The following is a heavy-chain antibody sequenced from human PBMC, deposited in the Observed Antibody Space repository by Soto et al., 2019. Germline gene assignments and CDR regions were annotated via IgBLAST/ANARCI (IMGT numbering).Heavy chain of an antibody. CDR1: GFTFSSYG. Sequence: GGSLRLSCAASGFTFSSYGMHWVRQAPGKGLEWVAVIWYDGSNKYYADSVKGRFTIPRDNSKNTLYLQMNSLRAEDTAVYYCARAGERYCSGGSCFSSNWFDPWGQGTLVTVSS. V-gene: IGHV3-33*01. D-gene: IGHD2-15*01. CDR2: IWYDGSNK. CDR3: ARAGERYCSGGSCFSSNWFDP. J-gene: IGHJ5*02.